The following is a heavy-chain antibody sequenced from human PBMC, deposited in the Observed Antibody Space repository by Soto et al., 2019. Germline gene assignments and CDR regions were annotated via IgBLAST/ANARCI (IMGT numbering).Heavy chain of an antibody. CDR2: TRNKANSYTT. CDR1: GFTFSDHY. J-gene: IGHJ6*02. D-gene: IGHD3-3*01. Sequence: GGSLRLSCAASGFTFSDHYMDWVRQAPGKGLEWVGRTRNKANSYTTEYAASVKGRFTISRDDSKNSLYLQMNSLKTEDTAVYYCARVGYYDFWSGYRVYYYGMNVWGQGTTVTVSS. V-gene: IGHV3-72*01. CDR3: ARVGYYDFWSGYRVYYYGMNV.